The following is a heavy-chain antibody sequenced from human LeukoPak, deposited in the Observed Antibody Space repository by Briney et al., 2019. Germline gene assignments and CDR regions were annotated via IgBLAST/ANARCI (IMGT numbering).Heavy chain of an antibody. Sequence: GGSLRLSCAASGFTFSSYAMSWVRQAPGKGLEWVSAISGSGGSTYYADSVKGRFTISRNNSKNTLYLQMNSLRAEDTAVYYCAKDLTMIVVVSVDYWGQGTLVTVSS. CDR3: AKDLTMIVVVSVDY. CDR2: ISGSGGST. D-gene: IGHD3-22*01. CDR1: GFTFSSYA. V-gene: IGHV3-23*01. J-gene: IGHJ4*02.